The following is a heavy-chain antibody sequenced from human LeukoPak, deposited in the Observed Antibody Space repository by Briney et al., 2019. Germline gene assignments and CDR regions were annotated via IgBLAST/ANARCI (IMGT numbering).Heavy chain of an antibody. V-gene: IGHV4-39*01. CDR3: ASQLLEDILTGPDYFDY. D-gene: IGHD3-9*01. CDR2: IYYSGST. J-gene: IGHJ4*02. Sequence: PSETLSLTCTVSGGSISSSSYYWGWIRQPPGKGLEWIGSIYYSGSTYYNPSLKSRVTISVDTSKNQFSLKLSSVTAADTAVYYCASQLLEDILTGPDYFDYWGQGTLVTVSS. CDR1: GGSISSSSYY.